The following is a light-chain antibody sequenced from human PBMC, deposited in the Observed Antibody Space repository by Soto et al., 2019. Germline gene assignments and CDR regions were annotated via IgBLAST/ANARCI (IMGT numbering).Light chain of an antibody. J-gene: IGLJ2*01. V-gene: IGLV2-14*01. Sequence: QSALTQPAPVSGSPGQSITISCTGTSSYVGTYNYVSWYQQHPGKAPKLMIYEVTNRPSGVSNRFSGSKSGNTASLTISGLQAEAEADYYCSSYTTSSNLHVVFGGGTKLTVL. CDR3: SSYTTSSNLHVV. CDR2: EVT. CDR1: SSYVGTYNY.